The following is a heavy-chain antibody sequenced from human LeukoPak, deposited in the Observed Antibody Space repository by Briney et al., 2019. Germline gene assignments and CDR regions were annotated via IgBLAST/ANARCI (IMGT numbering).Heavy chain of an antibody. Sequence: SETLSLTCTVSGASVPIASHYWAWIRQPPGKGLEWIVSIHYSGSTYYSPSLKSRLTISGDTYKSQFSLKLTCVTAADTAVYYCTRHHDYGDKIDYWGQGTLVTVST. CDR3: TRHHDYGDKIDY. V-gene: IGHV4-39*01. D-gene: IGHD4-23*01. CDR1: GASVPIASHY. J-gene: IGHJ4*02. CDR2: IHYSGST.